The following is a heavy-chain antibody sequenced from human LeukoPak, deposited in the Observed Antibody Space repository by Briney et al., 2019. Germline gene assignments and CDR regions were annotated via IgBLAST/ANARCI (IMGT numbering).Heavy chain of an antibody. CDR3: ARANYYDISGYDY. Sequence: GGSLRLSCAASGFTFSNYAMNWVRQAPGKGLEWVSYITSSGNTIYYADPVKGRFTISRDNAKNSLYLQMNSLRVEDTAVYYCARANYYDISGYDYWGQGTLVTVSS. CDR1: GFTFSNYA. CDR2: ITSSGNTI. D-gene: IGHD3-22*01. J-gene: IGHJ4*02. V-gene: IGHV3-48*03.